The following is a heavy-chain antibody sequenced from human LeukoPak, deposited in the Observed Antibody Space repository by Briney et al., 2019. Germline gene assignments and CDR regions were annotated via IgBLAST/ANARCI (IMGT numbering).Heavy chain of an antibody. D-gene: IGHD4-11*01. Sequence: ASVKVSCKASGGTFSSYAISWVRQAPEQGLEWMGGIIPIFGTANYAQKFQGRVTITTDESTSTAYMELSSLRSEDTAVYYCARSAYSNYVYYYYYYMDVWGKGTTVTVSS. CDR3: ARSAYSNYVYYYYYYMDV. CDR1: GGTFSSYA. CDR2: IIPIFGTA. V-gene: IGHV1-69*05. J-gene: IGHJ6*03.